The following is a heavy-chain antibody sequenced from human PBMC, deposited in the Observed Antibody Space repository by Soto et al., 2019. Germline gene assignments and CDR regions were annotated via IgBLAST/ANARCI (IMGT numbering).Heavy chain of an antibody. CDR1: GYTFTSYG. CDR2: ISTWNDGK. CDR3: ARLNSDYAVDY. J-gene: IGHJ4*02. V-gene: IGHV1-18*04. D-gene: IGHD5-12*01. Sequence: ASVKVSCKXSGYTFTSYGFSWVRQAPGQGPEWMGWISTWNDGKTDAQKFRGRVTMTTDTSTSTAYMELRSLRSDDTAVYYCARLNSDYAVDYWGQGTLVTVSS.